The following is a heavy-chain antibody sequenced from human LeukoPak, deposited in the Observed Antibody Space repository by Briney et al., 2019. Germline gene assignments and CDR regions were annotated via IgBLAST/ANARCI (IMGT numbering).Heavy chain of an antibody. CDR3: ARGIWNDPYY. CDR1: GFTFGTYS. D-gene: IGHD1-1*01. J-gene: IGHJ4*02. CDR2: ISSGSSTI. V-gene: IGHV3-48*01. Sequence: PGGSLRLSCAASGFTFGTYSMNWVRQAPGKGLEWVSYISSGSSTIYYADSVKGRFTISRDNAKNSLYLQMNSLRAEDTAVYYCARGIWNDPYYWGQGTLVTGSS.